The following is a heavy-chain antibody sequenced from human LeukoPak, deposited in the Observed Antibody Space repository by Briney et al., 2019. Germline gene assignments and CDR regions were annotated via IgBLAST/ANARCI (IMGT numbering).Heavy chain of an antibody. CDR1: GYTFTSYG. D-gene: IGHD6-19*01. CDR3: ARDGLAVAGIQLGFDY. V-gene: IGHV1-18*01. CDR2: ISAYNGNT. Sequence: ASVKVSCKASGYTFTSYGISWVRQAPGQGLEWMGWISAYNGNTDYAQKLQGGVTMTTDTSTSTAYMELRSLRSDDTAVYYCARDGLAVAGIQLGFDYWGQGTLVTVSS. J-gene: IGHJ4*02.